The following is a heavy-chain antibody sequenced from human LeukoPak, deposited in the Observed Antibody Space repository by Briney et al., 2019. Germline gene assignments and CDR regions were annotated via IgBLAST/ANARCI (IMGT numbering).Heavy chain of an antibody. D-gene: IGHD3-10*01. CDR1: AGSISSYY. CDR3: ASVVIRTDDAFDI. Sequence: SETLSLTCIVSAGSISSYYWSWIRQHAGKGREWVGRVYSSGSTNYNPPLRSRVTMSADTSKNQFSLKLTSVTAADTALYYCASVVIRTDDAFDIWGQGTMVTVS. V-gene: IGHV4-4*07. J-gene: IGHJ3*02. CDR2: VYSSGST.